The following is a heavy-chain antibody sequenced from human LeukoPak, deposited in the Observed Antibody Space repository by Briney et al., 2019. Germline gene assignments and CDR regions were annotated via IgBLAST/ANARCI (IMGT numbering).Heavy chain of an antibody. V-gene: IGHV4-38-2*01. Sequence: SETLSLTCAASGYSISSGYYWGWIRQPPGKGLEWIGSIYHSGSTYYNPSLKSRVTISVDTSKNQFSLKLSSVTAADTAVYYCASSTVTRYYYYYYMDVWGKGTTVTVSS. D-gene: IGHD4-17*01. J-gene: IGHJ6*03. CDR3: ASSTVTRYYYYYYMDV. CDR2: IYHSGST. CDR1: GYSISSGYY.